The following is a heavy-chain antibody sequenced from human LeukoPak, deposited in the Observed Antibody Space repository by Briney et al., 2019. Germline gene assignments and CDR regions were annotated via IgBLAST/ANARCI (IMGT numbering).Heavy chain of an antibody. CDR3: ARGGTIVYFDY. Sequence: SETLSLTCTVSGGSISSYYWSWIRQPAGKGLEWIGRIYSSGSTNYNPSLKSRVTISVDRSKNQFSLKLSSVTAADTAVYYCARGGTIVYFDYWGQGTLVTVSS. D-gene: IGHD1-26*01. V-gene: IGHV4-4*07. CDR1: GGSISSYY. J-gene: IGHJ4*02. CDR2: IYSSGST.